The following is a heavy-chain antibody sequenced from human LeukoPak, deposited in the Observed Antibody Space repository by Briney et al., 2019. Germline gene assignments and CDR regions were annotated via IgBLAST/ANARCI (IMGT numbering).Heavy chain of an antibody. V-gene: IGHV3-23*01. J-gene: IGHJ6*02. CDR3: AKSGYSGYDQPPESMDV. CDR2: ISGSGGST. D-gene: IGHD5-12*01. CDR1: GFTFRNYA. Sequence: PGGSLRLSCAASGFTFRNYAMNWVRKAPGKGLVWVLGISGSGGSTYYADSVKGRFSISRDNSKNTLYLQMNSLRAEDTAVYYCAKSGYSGYDQPPESMDVWGQGTTVTVSS.